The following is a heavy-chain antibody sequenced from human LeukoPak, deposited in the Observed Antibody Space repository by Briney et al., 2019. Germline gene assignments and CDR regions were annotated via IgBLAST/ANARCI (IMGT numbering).Heavy chain of an antibody. J-gene: IGHJ5*02. CDR3: AKMGGRVWYKVPET. CDR1: VFTFS. V-gene: IGHV3-23*01. CDR2: ISGSGNTT. D-gene: IGHD6-19*01. Sequence: GGSLRLSCTASVFTFSMAWVRQAPGMGLEWVSTISGSGNTTYYADFVRGRFTISRDKSKNTLYLQMNGLRVEDTALYYCAKMGGRVWYKVPETWGQGTLVTVSS.